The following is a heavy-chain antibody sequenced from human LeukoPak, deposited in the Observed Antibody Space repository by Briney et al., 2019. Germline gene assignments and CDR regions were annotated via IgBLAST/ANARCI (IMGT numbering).Heavy chain of an antibody. D-gene: IGHD4-11*01. Sequence: GGSLRLSCAASGFTFSRYSMDWVRQAPGQGLEWISYISTDSTVIKYADSVKGRFTISRDNAKNSLFLQMNSLRVEDTAVYYCAKSVTARDLFDYWGQGTLVTVSS. V-gene: IGHV3-48*01. CDR3: AKSVTARDLFDY. CDR2: ISTDSTVI. CDR1: GFTFSRYS. J-gene: IGHJ4*02.